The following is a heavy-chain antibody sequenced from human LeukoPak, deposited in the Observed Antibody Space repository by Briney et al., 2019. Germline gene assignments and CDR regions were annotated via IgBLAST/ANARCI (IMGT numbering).Heavy chain of an antibody. D-gene: IGHD1-26*01. CDR3: VRDRGTYRPIDY. CDR2: ISYTGTYI. Sequence: GGSLRLSCAASAFSLNAYNMNWVRQAPGKGLEWVSSISYTGTYIYYADSVKGRFTISRDNSQNSLYLQMNSLRAEDTAIYYCVRDRGTYRPIDYWGQGTLVTVSS. CDR1: AFSLNAYN. V-gene: IGHV3-21*04. J-gene: IGHJ4*02.